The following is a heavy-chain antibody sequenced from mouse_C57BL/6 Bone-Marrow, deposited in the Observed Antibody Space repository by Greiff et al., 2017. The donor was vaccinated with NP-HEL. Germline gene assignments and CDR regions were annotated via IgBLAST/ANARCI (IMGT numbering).Heavy chain of an antibody. CDR3: ARRGLTGNYYAMDY. D-gene: IGHD4-1*01. CDR1: GYTFTSYW. V-gene: IGHV1-52*01. J-gene: IGHJ4*01. CDR2: IDPSDSET. Sequence: QVQLQQPGAELVRPGSSVKLSCKASGYTFTSYWMHWVKQRPIQGLEWIGNIDPSDSETHYNQKFKDKATLTVDQSSSTAYMQLSSLTSEDSAVYYCARRGLTGNYYAMDYWGQGTSVTVSS.